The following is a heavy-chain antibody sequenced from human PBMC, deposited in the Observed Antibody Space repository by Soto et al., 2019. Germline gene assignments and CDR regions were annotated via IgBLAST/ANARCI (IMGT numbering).Heavy chain of an antibody. J-gene: IGHJ4*02. V-gene: IGHV4-34*01. Sequence: SETLSLTRAVYGGSFSGYYWSWIRQPPGKGLEWIGEINHSGSTNYNPSLKSRVTISVDTSKNQFSLKLSSVTAADTAVYYCARADSKTTVTTVLFDYWGQGTLVTVSS. D-gene: IGHD4-4*01. CDR2: INHSGST. CDR1: GGSFSGYY. CDR3: ARADSKTTVTTVLFDY.